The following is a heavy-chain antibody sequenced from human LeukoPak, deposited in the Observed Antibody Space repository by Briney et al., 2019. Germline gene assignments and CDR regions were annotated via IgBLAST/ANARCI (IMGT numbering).Heavy chain of an antibody. J-gene: IGHJ3*01. CDR3: AKDIQLST. D-gene: IGHD5-24*01. Sequence: PGRSLRLSCAASGXNFRDAAMTWVRQAPGKGLEWVALISFSGDNSYYADSVKGRFSVSRDNSENTLSLQMNSLRVEDTARYYCAKDIQLSTWGLGTMVTVSS. V-gene: IGHV3-23*01. CDR1: GXNFRDAA. CDR2: ISFSGDNS.